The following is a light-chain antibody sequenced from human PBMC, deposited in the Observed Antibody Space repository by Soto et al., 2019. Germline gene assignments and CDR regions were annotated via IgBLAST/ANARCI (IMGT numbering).Light chain of an antibody. J-gene: IGKJ1*01. CDR2: KAS. CDR3: QQNNRYPWT. V-gene: IGKV1-5*03. Sequence: DIQMTQSPSTLPASVGDRVTITCRASQNINNWLAWYQQKPEKGPSLLIYKASNLESGVSSRFSGSGSGTEFTLTISSLQPDDIGTYYCQQNNRYPWTFGQGTKVDIK. CDR1: QNINNW.